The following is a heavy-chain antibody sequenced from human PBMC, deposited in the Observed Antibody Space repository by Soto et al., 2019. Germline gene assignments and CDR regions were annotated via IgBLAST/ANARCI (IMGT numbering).Heavy chain of an antibody. CDR3: ARDYSSGWYGWFDT. V-gene: IGHV3-7*03. J-gene: IGHJ5*02. Sequence: GGSLRLSCAASGFTFSSYWMSWVRQAPGKGLEWVANIKQDGSEKYYVDSVKGRFTISRDNAKNSLYLQMNSLRAEDTAVYYCARDYSSGWYGWFDTWGQGTLVTVSS. CDR2: IKQDGSEK. D-gene: IGHD6-19*01. CDR1: GFTFSSYW.